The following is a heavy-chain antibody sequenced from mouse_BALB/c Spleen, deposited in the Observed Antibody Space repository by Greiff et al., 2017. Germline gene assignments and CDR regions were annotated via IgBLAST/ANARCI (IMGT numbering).Heavy chain of an antibody. D-gene: IGHD4-1*01. Sequence: DVKLVESGPELVKPGASVKISCKASGYTFTDYNMHWVKQSHGKSLEWIGYIYPYNGGTGYNQKFKSKATLTVDNSSSTAYMELRSLTSEDSAVYYCARNWDSYFDYWGQGTTLTVSS. J-gene: IGHJ2*01. V-gene: IGHV1S29*02. CDR1: GYTFTDYN. CDR3: ARNWDSYFDY. CDR2: IYPYNGGT.